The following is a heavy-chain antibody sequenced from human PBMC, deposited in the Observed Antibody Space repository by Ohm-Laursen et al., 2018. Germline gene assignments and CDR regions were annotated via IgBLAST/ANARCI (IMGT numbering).Heavy chain of an antibody. V-gene: IGHV4-31*03. Sequence: TLSLTCTVSGGSISSGRYYWTWIRQYPGKGLEWIGCIYHSGSTYYNPSLKSRVTISVDTSKNQFSLKLTSVTAADTAVYYCARDPSNGSDYWGQGTLVTVSS. CDR1: GGSISSGRYY. D-gene: IGHD2-15*01. CDR3: ARDPSNGSDY. CDR2: IYHSGST. J-gene: IGHJ4*02.